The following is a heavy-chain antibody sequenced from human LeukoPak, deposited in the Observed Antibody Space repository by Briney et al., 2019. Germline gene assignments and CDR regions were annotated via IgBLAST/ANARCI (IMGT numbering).Heavy chain of an antibody. Sequence: SVKVSCKASGGTFSSYAISWVRQAPGQGLEWMGRIIPILGIANYAQKFQDGVTITADRSTTTAYMELSSLRSEDTAVYYCARASRTGDVVNYWGQGTLVTVSS. V-gene: IGHV1-69*04. CDR2: IIPILGIA. CDR3: ARASRTGDVVNY. CDR1: GGTFSSYA. J-gene: IGHJ4*02. D-gene: IGHD2-15*01.